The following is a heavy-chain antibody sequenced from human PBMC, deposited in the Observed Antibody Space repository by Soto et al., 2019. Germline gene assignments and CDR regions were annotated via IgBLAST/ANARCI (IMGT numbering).Heavy chain of an antibody. CDR3: ARGVGVAARPEDV. V-gene: IGHV4-34*01. Sequence: QVQLQQWGAGLLKPSETLSLTCAVYGGSFSGYYWSWIRQPPGKGLEWIGEINHSGSTNYNPSLKSRVTISVDTSKNQCSLKLSSVTAADTAVYYCARGVGVAARPEDVWGQGTTVTVSS. J-gene: IGHJ6*02. CDR1: GGSFSGYY. CDR2: INHSGST. D-gene: IGHD6-6*01.